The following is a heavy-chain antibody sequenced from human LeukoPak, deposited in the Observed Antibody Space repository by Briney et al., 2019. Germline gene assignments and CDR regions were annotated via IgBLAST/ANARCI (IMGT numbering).Heavy chain of an antibody. J-gene: IGHJ4*02. CDR1: GGSISSYY. Sequence: SETLSLTCTVSGGSISSYYWSLIRQPPGKGLEWIGYIYYSGSTNYNPSLKSRVTISVDTSKNQFSLKLSSVTAADTAVYYCARLKVGYFDYWGQGTLVTVSS. CDR2: IYYSGST. CDR3: ARLKVGYFDY. D-gene: IGHD3-3*01. V-gene: IGHV4-59*08.